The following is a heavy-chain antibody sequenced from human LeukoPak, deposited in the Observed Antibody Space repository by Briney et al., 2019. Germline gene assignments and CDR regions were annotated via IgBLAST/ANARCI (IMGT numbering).Heavy chain of an antibody. CDR3: ARGRVSSSWYFDY. CDR2: ISSGSSTM. V-gene: IGHV3-48*02. Sequence: PGGSLRLSCAASGFTFISYSMNWVRHAPWKGREWVSYISSGSSTMYYADSVKGRFTISRDNAKNSLYLQMNSLRDEDTAVYYCARGRVSSSWYFDYWGQGTLVTVSS. J-gene: IGHJ4*02. CDR1: GFTFISYS. D-gene: IGHD6-13*01.